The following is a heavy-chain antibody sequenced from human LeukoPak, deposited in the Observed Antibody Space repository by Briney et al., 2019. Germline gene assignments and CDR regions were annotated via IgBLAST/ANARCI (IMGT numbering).Heavy chain of an antibody. CDR2: INSDGSST. D-gene: IGHD3-22*01. J-gene: IGHJ4*02. CDR1: EFTFSSYW. CDR3: ARDDHYDSSGYYYGPFDY. V-gene: IGHV3-74*01. Sequence: PGGSLRLSCAASEFTFSSYWMHWVRQAPGKGLVWVSRINSDGSSTSYADSVKGRFTISRDNAMNTLYLQVNSLRAEDTAVYYCARDDHYDSSGYYYGPFDYWGQGTLVTVSS.